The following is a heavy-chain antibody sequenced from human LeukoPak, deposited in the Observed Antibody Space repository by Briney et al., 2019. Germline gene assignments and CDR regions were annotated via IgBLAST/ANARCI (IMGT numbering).Heavy chain of an antibody. V-gene: IGHV4-4*07. CDR1: GGSISNY. Sequence: SETLSLTCTVSGGSISNYWSWIRQPAGKGLEWIGRIYTSGSTNYNPSLKSRVTMSVDTSKNQFSLKLSSVTAADTAVYYCATRDNWLVGWGQGTLVTVSS. CDR3: ATRDNWLVG. J-gene: IGHJ4*02. CDR2: IYTSGST. D-gene: IGHD6-19*01.